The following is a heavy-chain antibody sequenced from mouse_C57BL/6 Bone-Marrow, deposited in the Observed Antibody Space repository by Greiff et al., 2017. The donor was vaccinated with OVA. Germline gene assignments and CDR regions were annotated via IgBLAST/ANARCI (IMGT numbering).Heavy chain of an antibody. CDR1: GFTFSDYY. Sequence: EVKLVESGGGLVQPGGSLKLSCAASGFTFSDYYMYWVRQTPEKRLEWVAYISNGGGSTYYPDTVKGRFTISRDNAKNTLYLQMSRLKSEDTAMYYCARQGYDYDGFAYWGQGTLVTVSA. D-gene: IGHD2-4*01. CDR3: ARQGYDYDGFAY. V-gene: IGHV5-12*01. J-gene: IGHJ3*01. CDR2: ISNGGGST.